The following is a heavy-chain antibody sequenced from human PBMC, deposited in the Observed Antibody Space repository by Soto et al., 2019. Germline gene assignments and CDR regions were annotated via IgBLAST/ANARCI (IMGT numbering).Heavy chain of an antibody. J-gene: IGHJ5*02. D-gene: IGHD2-15*01. V-gene: IGHV1-69*12. CDR3: ARDYPGGILVSLLDP. CDR2: IIPIFGTA. CDR1: GGTFSTYA. Sequence: QVQLVQSGAEVKKPGSSVKVSCKASGGTFSTYAISWVRQAPGEGFEWMGGIIPIFGTANYAQKFQGRVTVTADESKSPAYMELSSVRSQDTAVYYCARDYPGGILVSLLDPWGQGTLVTVSS.